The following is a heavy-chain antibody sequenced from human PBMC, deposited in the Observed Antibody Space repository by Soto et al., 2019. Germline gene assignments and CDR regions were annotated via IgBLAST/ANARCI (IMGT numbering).Heavy chain of an antibody. Sequence: GPIRLWCAAAEFTCSSYAMSWVSQAPGKGLEWVSAISYGGGTTYYADSVKGRFTISRDNSKNTLYLQMNSLRAEDTAVYYCAKNPGYYYDSTGYHFDYWDQGTLITVSS. V-gene: IGHV3-23*01. CDR2: ISYGGGTT. D-gene: IGHD3-22*01. CDR1: EFTCSSYA. CDR3: AKNPGYYYDSTGYHFDY. J-gene: IGHJ4*02.